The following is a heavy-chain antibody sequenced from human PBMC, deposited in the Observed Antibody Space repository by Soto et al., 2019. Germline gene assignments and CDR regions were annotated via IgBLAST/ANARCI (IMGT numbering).Heavy chain of an antibody. Sequence: QVQLQESGPGLVKPSQTLSLTCTVSGGSISSGGYYWSWIRQHPGKGLEWIGYIYYSGSTYYNPSLEGRVTRAXXSXKXXSCSRLSSVTAADTGVSYCARGIHDYGDYRHCFDPWGQGTLDTVSS. V-gene: IGHV4-31*03. CDR3: ARGIHDYGDYRHCFDP. J-gene: IGHJ5*02. D-gene: IGHD4-17*01. CDR2: IYYSGST. CDR1: GGSISSGGYY.